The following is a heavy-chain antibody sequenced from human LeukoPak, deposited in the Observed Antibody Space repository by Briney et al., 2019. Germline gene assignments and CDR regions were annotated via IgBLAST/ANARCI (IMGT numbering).Heavy chain of an antibody. Sequence: AGSLRLSCAASGFTFSSYGMHWVRQAPGKGLGRVAVIWYDGSKKYYADSVKGRFTISRDNSQNTLYLQMNSLRAEDTAVYSCAKEAARWNYFAAWFDPWGQGTLVTVSS. V-gene: IGHV3-33*06. J-gene: IGHJ5*02. CDR3: AKEAARWNYFAAWFDP. D-gene: IGHD1-7*01. CDR1: GFTFSSYG. CDR2: IWYDGSKK.